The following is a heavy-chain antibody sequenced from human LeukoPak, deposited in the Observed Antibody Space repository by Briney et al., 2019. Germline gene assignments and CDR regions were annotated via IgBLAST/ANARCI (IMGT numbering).Heavy chain of an antibody. D-gene: IGHD6-13*01. CDR2: TSSSDSGK. CDR3: ARLKQQLVRVLGRDTTYYYYYYMDG. CDR1: GFTLSSYA. V-gene: IGHV3-23*01. J-gene: IGHJ6*03. Sequence: GGSLRLSCVVSGFTLSSYAMSWVRQPPGKGLEWVAATSSSDSGKYHADSVRGRFTISRDNAKNSLYLQMNSLRAEDTAVYYCARLKQQLVRVLGRDTTYYYYYYMDGWGKGTTVTVSS.